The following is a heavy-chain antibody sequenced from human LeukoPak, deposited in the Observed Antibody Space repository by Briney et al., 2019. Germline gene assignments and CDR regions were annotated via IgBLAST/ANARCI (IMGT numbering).Heavy chain of an antibody. Sequence: ASVTVSCKASGYTFTSYYVHWVRQAPGQGLEWMGIINSSGGSTTYAQKFQGRVTMTRDTSTSTVYMELSSLRSEDTAVYYCARGGGSWTLDYWGQGTLVTVSS. CDR1: GYTFTSYY. CDR3: ARGGGSWTLDY. CDR2: INSSGGST. V-gene: IGHV1-46*01. J-gene: IGHJ4*02. D-gene: IGHD2-15*01.